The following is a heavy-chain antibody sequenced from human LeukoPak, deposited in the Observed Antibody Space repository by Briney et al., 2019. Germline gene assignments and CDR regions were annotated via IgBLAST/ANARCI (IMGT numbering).Heavy chain of an antibody. D-gene: IGHD5-24*01. CDR2: IWSDGSYK. J-gene: IGHJ4*02. CDR3: ARDFSLQLFDY. Sequence: GGSLRLSCAASGFTFSSYGFHWVRQAPGKGLEWVAVIWSDGSYKYYADSVKGRFTISRNDSKNTLYLQMNSLRAEDTAVCYCARDFSLQLFDYWGQGTLVTVFS. CDR1: GFTFSSYG. V-gene: IGHV3-33*01.